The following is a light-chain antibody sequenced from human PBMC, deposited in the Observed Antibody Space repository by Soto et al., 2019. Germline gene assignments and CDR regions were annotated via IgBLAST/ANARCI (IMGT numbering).Light chain of an antibody. J-gene: IGKJ1*01. CDR3: QQYGSSPGT. Sequence: ELVLTQSPGTLSLSPGERATLSCRASQSVSSSYLAWYQQKPGQAPRLLIYDTSSRATGIPDRFSGSGSGTDFTLPISRMEPEYFAVFYCQQYGSSPGTFGPGTKMEI. CDR2: DTS. CDR1: QSVSSSY. V-gene: IGKV3-20*01.